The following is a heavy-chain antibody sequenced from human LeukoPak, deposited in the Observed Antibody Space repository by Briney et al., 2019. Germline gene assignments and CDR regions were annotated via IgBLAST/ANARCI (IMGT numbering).Heavy chain of an antibody. V-gene: IGHV4-59*08. D-gene: IGHD3/OR15-3a*01. CDR3: ARQMYGGLVDY. CDR2: IYYSGNT. Sequence: SETLSLTCTVSGGSVISNYWTWIRQPPGKGLEWIGYIYYSGNTNYNPSLKSRVTISVDTSKNQFSLRLSFVTAADTAVYYCARQMYGGLVDYWGQGTLVTVSS. J-gene: IGHJ4*02. CDR1: GGSVISNY.